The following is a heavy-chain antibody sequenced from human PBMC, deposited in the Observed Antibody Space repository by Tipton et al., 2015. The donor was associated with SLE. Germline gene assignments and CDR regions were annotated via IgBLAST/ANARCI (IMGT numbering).Heavy chain of an antibody. CDR1: GGSISSYY. V-gene: IGHV4-59*13. J-gene: IGHJ5*02. CDR3: AIWESSQLRFDP. D-gene: IGHD3-3*01. Sequence: TLSLTCTVSGGSISSYYWSWIRQPPGKGLEWIGYIYYSGSTNYNPSLKSRVTISVDTSKNQFSLKLSSVTAADTAVYYCAIWESSQLRFDPWGQGTLVTVSS. CDR2: IYYSGST.